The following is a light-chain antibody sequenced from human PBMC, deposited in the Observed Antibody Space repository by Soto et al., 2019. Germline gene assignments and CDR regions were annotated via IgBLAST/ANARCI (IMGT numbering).Light chain of an antibody. CDR2: KAP. CDR1: QTISSW. CDR3: QHYNSYSEA. Sequence: DIQMTQSPSTLSGSVGDRVTITRRASQTISSWLAWYQQKPGKAPKLLIYKAPTLKSGVPSRFSGSGSGTEFTLTISSLQPDDFATYYCQHYNSYSEAFGQGTKVDIK. J-gene: IGKJ1*01. V-gene: IGKV1-5*03.